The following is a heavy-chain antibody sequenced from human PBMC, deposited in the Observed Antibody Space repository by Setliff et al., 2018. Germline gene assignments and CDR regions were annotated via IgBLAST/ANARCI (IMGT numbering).Heavy chain of an antibody. J-gene: IGHJ4*02. CDR2: IIPNLGRV. CDR1: GGTFISFG. D-gene: IGHD1-26*01. Sequence: ASVKVSCKASGGTFISFGISWVRQAPGQGLEWMGGIIPNLGRVKYAQRFQDRATITAEESTTTAYMELISLRSNDTAVYYCAINVHTAGGAECWGQGTLVTVSS. CDR3: AINVHTAGGAEC. V-gene: IGHV1-69*10.